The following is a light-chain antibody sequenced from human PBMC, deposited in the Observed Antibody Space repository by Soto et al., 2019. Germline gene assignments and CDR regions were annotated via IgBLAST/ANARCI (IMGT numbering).Light chain of an antibody. Sequence: QSVLTQPASVSGSPGQSITISCTGTSSDVGSYNLVSWYQQHPGKAPKLMIYEVSKRPSGVSNRFSGSKSGNTASLTISGLQAEDEADYYCCSYAGSFVVFGGGTKLTVL. V-gene: IGLV2-23*02. CDR3: CSYAGSFVV. CDR2: EVS. J-gene: IGLJ2*01. CDR1: SSDVGSYNL.